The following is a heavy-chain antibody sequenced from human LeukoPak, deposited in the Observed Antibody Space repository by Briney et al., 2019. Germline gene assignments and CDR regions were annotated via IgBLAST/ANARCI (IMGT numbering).Heavy chain of an antibody. D-gene: IGHD5-24*01. V-gene: IGHV3-48*03. CDR1: GFTFSSYE. CDR3: ARGTEMATMGSWFDP. Sequence: PGGSLRLSCAASGFTFSSYEMNWVRQAPGKGLEWVSYISSSGSTIYYADSVKGRFTISRDNTKNSLYLQMNSLRAEDTAVYYCARGTEMATMGSWFDPWGQGTLVTVSS. J-gene: IGHJ5*02. CDR2: ISSSGSTI.